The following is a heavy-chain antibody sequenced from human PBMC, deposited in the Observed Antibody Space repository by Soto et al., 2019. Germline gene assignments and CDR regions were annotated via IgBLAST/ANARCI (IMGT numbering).Heavy chain of an antibody. Sequence: GGSLRLSCEASGFRFNVYSMNWVRQAPGKGLEWVSYMTSDSKTIHYADSVRGRFTISRDNAKNSVDLQMSSLRAEDTALYYCVRGVSYGFDAWGQGTMVTVSS. CDR3: VRGVSYGFDA. CDR2: MTSDSKTI. J-gene: IGHJ3*01. D-gene: IGHD3-10*01. V-gene: IGHV3-48*01. CDR1: GFRFNVYS.